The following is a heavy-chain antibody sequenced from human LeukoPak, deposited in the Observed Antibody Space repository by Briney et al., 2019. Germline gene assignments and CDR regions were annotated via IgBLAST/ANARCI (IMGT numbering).Heavy chain of an antibody. CDR1: GFTVSSNY. J-gene: IGHJ6*03. CDR2: IYSGGST. Sequence: PGGSLRLSCAASGFTVSSNYMSWVRQAPGKGLEWVSVIYSGGSTYYADSVKGRFTISRDNSKNTLYLQMNSLRAEDTAVYYCAKRYSSQSYYYYYYMDVWGKGATVTISS. CDR3: AKRYSSQSYYYYYYMDV. V-gene: IGHV3-53*05. D-gene: IGHD6-19*01.